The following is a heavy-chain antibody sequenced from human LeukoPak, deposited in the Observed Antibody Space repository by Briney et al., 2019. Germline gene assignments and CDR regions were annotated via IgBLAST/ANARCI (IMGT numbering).Heavy chain of an antibody. D-gene: IGHD2-2*02. V-gene: IGHV1-18*01. CDR3: AREVKIVVVPAAIDYYYMDV. CDR2: ISAYNGNT. Sequence: ASVKVSCKASGYTFTSYGISWVRQAPGQGLEWMGWISAYNGNTNYAQKLQGRVTMTTDTSTSTAYMELRSLRSDDTAVYYCAREVKIVVVPAAIDYYYMDVWGKGTAVTVSS. J-gene: IGHJ6*03. CDR1: GYTFTSYG.